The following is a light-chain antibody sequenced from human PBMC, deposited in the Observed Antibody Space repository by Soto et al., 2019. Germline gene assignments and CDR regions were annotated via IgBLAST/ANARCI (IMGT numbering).Light chain of an antibody. V-gene: IGKV3-15*01. Sequence: EVITTQSPATLSVSPGERATLFCRASQSISSSLAWYQQKPGQAPRLLIYDASTRATGVPARFSGSGSGSEFTLTISSLQSEDSEVYYCQQFNNWPISFGPGTKVDIK. CDR2: DAS. J-gene: IGKJ3*01. CDR1: QSISSS. CDR3: QQFNNWPIS.